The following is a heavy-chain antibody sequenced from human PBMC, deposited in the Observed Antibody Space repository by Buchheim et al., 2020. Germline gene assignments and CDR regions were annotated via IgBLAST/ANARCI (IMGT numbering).Heavy chain of an antibody. J-gene: IGHJ4*02. CDR1: GFTFSSYG. CDR2: MSYDGSDK. Sequence: QAQLVESGGGVVQPGRSLRLSCAASGFTFSSYGMHWVRQAPGKGLEGVAVMSYDGSDKYYADYVKGRFTISRDNSKKTLYLQMNSLRAEDTAVYYCAKSLWRGFYDNSGYSDYWGQGTL. V-gene: IGHV3-30*18. CDR3: AKSLWRGFYDNSGYSDY. D-gene: IGHD3-22*01.